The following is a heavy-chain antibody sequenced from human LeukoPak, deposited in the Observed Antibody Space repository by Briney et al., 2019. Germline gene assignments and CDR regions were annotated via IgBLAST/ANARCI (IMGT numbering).Heavy chain of an antibody. CDR1: GFTFSSYS. Sequence: PGGSLRLSCAASGFTFSSYSMNWVRQAPGKGLEWVSSISSSSSYIYYAAAVKGRFTISRDNAKNSLDQQMNSLRAEDTAVYYCARDGAAAGNADYWGQGTLVTVSS. D-gene: IGHD6-13*01. J-gene: IGHJ4*02. V-gene: IGHV3-21*01. CDR3: ARDGAAAGNADY. CDR2: ISSSSSYI.